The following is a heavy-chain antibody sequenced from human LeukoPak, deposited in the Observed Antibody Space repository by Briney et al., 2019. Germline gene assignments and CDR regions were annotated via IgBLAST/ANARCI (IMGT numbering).Heavy chain of an antibody. CDR3: ARRATGAYAAFDS. CDR2: SRDKAQSYTT. D-gene: IGHD1-1*01. Sequence: GGSLRLSCVASGFTFSRNGMHWVRQAPRKGLEWVARSRDKAQSYTTEYAASVKGRFTISRDDSKNALYLQMNSLKIEDTAVYYCARRATGAYAAFDSSGLGTLVSVSA. CDR1: GFTFSRNG. J-gene: IGHJ4*02. V-gene: IGHV3-72*01.